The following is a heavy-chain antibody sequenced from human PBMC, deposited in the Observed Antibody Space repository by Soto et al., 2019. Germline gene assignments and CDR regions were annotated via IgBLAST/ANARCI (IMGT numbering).Heavy chain of an antibody. CDR3: ARDRGGNRIAAAGAWYNWFDP. J-gene: IGHJ5*02. V-gene: IGHV1-69*06. CDR2: IIPIFGTA. Sequence: SVKVSCKASGGTFSSYAISWVRQAPGQGLEWMGGIIPIFGTANYTQKFQGRVTITADKSTSTAYMELSSLRSEDTAVYYCARDRGGNRIAAAGAWYNWFDPWGQGTLVTVSS. CDR1: GGTFSSYA. D-gene: IGHD6-13*01.